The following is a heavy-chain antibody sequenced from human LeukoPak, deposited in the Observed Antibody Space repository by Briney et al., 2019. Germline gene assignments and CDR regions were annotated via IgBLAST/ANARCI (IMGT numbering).Heavy chain of an antibody. Sequence: PGGSLRLSCAASGFTFSSYSMNWVRQAPGKGLEWVSSISSSSSYIYYADSVKGRFTISRDNAKNSLYLQMNSLRAEDTAVYYCTRVSCSSTSCYLGYYYMDVWGKGTTVTVSS. CDR3: TRVSCSSTSCYLGYYYMDV. D-gene: IGHD2-2*01. CDR1: GFTFSSYS. J-gene: IGHJ6*03. CDR2: ISSSSSYI. V-gene: IGHV3-21*01.